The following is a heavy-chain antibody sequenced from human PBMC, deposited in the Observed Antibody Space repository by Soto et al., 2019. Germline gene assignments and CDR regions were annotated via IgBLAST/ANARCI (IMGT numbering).Heavy chain of an antibody. D-gene: IGHD6-19*01. CDR2: IYYSGST. Sequence: QVQLQESGPGLVKPSETLSLTCTVSGGSISSYYWSWIRQPPGKGLEWIGYIYYSGSTNYNPSLQSRVTISVDTSKTQFSLKLSSATAADTAVYYCARLSGWSTLDYWGQGTLVTVSS. CDR3: ARLSGWSTLDY. CDR1: GGSISSYY. V-gene: IGHV4-59*08. J-gene: IGHJ4*02.